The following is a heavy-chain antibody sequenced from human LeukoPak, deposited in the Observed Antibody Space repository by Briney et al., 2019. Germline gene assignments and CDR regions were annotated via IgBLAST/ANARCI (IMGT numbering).Heavy chain of an antibody. CDR1: GGSISSSSYY. CDR2: IYYSGTT. CDR3: AREGGDYGGNSQFWYFDL. V-gene: IGHV4-39*07. D-gene: IGHD4-23*01. J-gene: IGHJ2*01. Sequence: SETLSLTCTVSGGSISSSSYYWGWIRQPPGKGLEWIGSIYYSGTTYYNPSLKSRVSISIDTSKNQFSLKLSSVTAADTAVYYCAREGGDYGGNSQFWYFDLWGRGTLVTVSS.